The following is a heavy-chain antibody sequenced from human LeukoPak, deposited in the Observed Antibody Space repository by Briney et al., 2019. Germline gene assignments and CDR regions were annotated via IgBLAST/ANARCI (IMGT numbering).Heavy chain of an antibody. Sequence: GGSLRLSCAASGFTFSSYAMNWVRQIPGKGLEWVSGISGSGSSTYYVDSVKGRFTISRDNSKNTLFIQMNSLRAEDSAVFHCARARGSNYYYAAMDVWGQGTTVTVSS. CDR2: ISGSGSST. CDR1: GFTFSSYA. D-gene: IGHD2-8*01. V-gene: IGHV3-23*01. J-gene: IGHJ6*02. CDR3: ARARGSNYYYAAMDV.